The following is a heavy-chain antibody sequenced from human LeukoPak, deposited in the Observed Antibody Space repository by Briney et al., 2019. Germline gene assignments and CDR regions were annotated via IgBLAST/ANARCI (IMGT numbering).Heavy chain of an antibody. J-gene: IGHJ4*02. Sequence: PSETLSLTCTVSGGSISSYYWSWIRQPAGKGLEWIGRIYTSGSTNYNPSLKSRVTMSVDTSKNQFSLKLSSVTAADTAVYYCARDNLTFGGVIVTYFDYWGQGTLVTVSS. D-gene: IGHD3-16*02. CDR3: ARDNLTFGGVIVTYFDY. V-gene: IGHV4-4*07. CDR2: IYTSGST. CDR1: GGSISSYY.